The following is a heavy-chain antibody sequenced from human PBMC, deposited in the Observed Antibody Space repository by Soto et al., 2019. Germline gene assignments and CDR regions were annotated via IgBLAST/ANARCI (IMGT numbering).Heavy chain of an antibody. Sequence: QVQLQESGPGLVKPSQTLSLTCTVSGGSISSGDYYWSWIRQPPGKGLEWIGYIYYSGSTYYNPSLKSRVTISVDTSKNQFSLKLSSVTAADTAVYYCARGRMVRGVILWGRFDPWGQGTLVTVSS. CDR3: ARGRMVRGVILWGRFDP. CDR2: IYYSGST. V-gene: IGHV4-30-4*01. D-gene: IGHD3-10*01. J-gene: IGHJ5*02. CDR1: GGSISSGDYY.